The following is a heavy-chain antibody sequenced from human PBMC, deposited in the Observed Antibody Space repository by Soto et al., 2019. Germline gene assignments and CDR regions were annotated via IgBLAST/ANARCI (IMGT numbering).Heavy chain of an antibody. V-gene: IGHV3-30*18. CDR1: GITFSRYG. D-gene: IGHD6-13*01. CDR2: ISYDGSNK. J-gene: IGHJ6*02. CDR3: EKERSSCFSGGARYYQGLDV. Sequence: GGSLRLSCAASGITFSRYGVHWVRQAPGKGLEWVAVISYDGSNKDYADSVKGRFTISRDNSKNTLYMQMNSLRAEDTAVYYCEKERSSCFSGGARYYQGLDVWGQGTTVTVSS.